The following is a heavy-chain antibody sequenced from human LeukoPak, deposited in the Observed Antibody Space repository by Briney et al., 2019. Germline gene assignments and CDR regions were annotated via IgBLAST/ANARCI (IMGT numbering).Heavy chain of an antibody. CDR3: ARHFRREVLIGSAFDI. Sequence: SETLSLTCTASGASISTTSYYWAWIRQPPGKGLEWIVSIYYDGTTYYNPSLKSRVTTSIDTSKKQFSLNLSAVIATDTAVYYCARHFRREVLIGSAFDIWGQGAMVTVSS. J-gene: IGHJ3*02. D-gene: IGHD3-22*01. CDR1: GASISTTSYY. V-gene: IGHV4-39*01. CDR2: IYYDGTT.